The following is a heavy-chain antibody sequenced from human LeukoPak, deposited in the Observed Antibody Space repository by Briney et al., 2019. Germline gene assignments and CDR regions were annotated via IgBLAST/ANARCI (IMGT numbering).Heavy chain of an antibody. D-gene: IGHD3-3*01. CDR3: ARGVLRFLKWLLY. V-gene: IGHV1-69*13. CDR2: ITPIFGTA. CDR1: GGTFSSYA. J-gene: IGHJ4*02. Sequence: SVKVSCKASGGTFSSYAISWVRQAPGQGLEWMGGITPIFGTANYAQKFQGRVTITADESTSTAYMELSSLRSEDTAVYYCARGVLRFLKWLLYWGQGTLVTVSS.